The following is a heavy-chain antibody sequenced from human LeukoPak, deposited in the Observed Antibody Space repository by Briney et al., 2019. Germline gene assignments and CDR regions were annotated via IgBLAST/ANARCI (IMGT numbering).Heavy chain of an antibody. Sequence: SETLSLTCTVSGGSISSYYWSWIRQPPGKGLEWIGYIYTSGSTNYNPSLKSRVTISVDTSKNQFSLKLSSVTAADTAVDYCAGLNWGSFTYYYYYMDVWGKGTTVTVSS. CDR3: AGLNWGSFTYYYYYMDV. V-gene: IGHV4-4*09. J-gene: IGHJ6*03. CDR1: GGSISSYY. D-gene: IGHD7-27*01. CDR2: IYTSGST.